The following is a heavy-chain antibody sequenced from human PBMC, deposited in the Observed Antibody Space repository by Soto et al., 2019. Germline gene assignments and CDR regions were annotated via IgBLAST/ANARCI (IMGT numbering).Heavy chain of an antibody. CDR1: GFTFSSYA. CDR3: AKGFWAVAGTRYFDY. Sequence: EVQLLESGGGLVQPGGSLRLSCAASGFTFSSYAMSWVRQAPGKGLEWVSGISGSGGSTYYADSVKGRFTISRDNSKNTLYLQMNTLRAEDTAVYYCAKGFWAVAGTRYFDYWGQGTLVTVSS. V-gene: IGHV3-23*01. D-gene: IGHD6-19*01. J-gene: IGHJ4*02. CDR2: ISGSGGST.